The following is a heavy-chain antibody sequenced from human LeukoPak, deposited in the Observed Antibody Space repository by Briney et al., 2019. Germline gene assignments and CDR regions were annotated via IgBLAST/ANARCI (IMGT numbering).Heavy chain of an antibody. D-gene: IGHD3-22*01. CDR1: GGSFSGYY. CDR3: AREGDSSGLDAFDV. Sequence: SETLSLTCAVYGGSFSGYYWSWIRQPPGKGLEWIGEINHSGSTNYNPSLKSRVTISVDTSKNQFSLKLSSVTAADTAVYYCAREGDSSGLDAFDVWGQGTMVTVSS. CDR2: INHSGST. V-gene: IGHV4-34*01. J-gene: IGHJ3*01.